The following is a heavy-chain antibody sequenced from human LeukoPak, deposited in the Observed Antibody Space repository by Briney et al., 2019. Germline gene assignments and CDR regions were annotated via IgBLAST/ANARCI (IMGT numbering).Heavy chain of an antibody. D-gene: IGHD1-26*01. Sequence: GRSLRLSCAASGFPFDDKVMHWVRQAPGKGLEWVAGISRNSDSTGYADSVKGRFTISRDDAKNSLYLQMNTLRAEDMALYYCVKDIGSGSYRYGGYFDYWGQGTLVTVSS. CDR3: VKDIGSGSYRYGGYFDY. J-gene: IGHJ4*02. CDR2: ISRNSDST. V-gene: IGHV3-9*03. CDR1: GFPFDDKV.